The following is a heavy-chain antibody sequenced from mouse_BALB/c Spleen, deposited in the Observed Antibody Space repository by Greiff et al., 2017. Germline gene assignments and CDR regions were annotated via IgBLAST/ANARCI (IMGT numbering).Heavy chain of an antibody. V-gene: IGHV7-3*02. Sequence: DVKLVESGGGLVQPGGSLRLSCATSGFTFTDYYMSWVRQPPGKALEWLGFIRNKANGYTTEYSASVKGRFTISRDNSQSILYLQMNTLRAEDSATYYCARYGNYAWFAYWGQGTLVTVSA. CDR3: ARYGNYAWFAY. D-gene: IGHD2-1*01. J-gene: IGHJ3*01. CDR1: GFTFTDYY. CDR2: IRNKANGYTT.